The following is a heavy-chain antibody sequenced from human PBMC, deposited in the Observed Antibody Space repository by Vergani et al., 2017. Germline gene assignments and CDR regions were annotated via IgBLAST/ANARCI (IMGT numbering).Heavy chain of an antibody. V-gene: IGHV4-34*01. J-gene: IGHJ5*02. CDR2: INHSGST. CDR1: GGSFSGYY. CDR3: ARVLWFGEEGSGSGNWFDP. Sequence: QVQLQQWGAGLLKPSETLSLTCAVYGGSFSGYYWSWIRQPPGKGLEWIGEINHSGSTNYNPSLKSRVTISVDTSKNQFSLKLSSVTAADTAVYYCARVLWFGEEGSGSGNWFDPWGQGTLVTVSS. D-gene: IGHD3-10*01.